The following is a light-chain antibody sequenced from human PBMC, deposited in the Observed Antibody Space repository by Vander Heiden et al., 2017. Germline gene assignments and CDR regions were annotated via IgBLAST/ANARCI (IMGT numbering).Light chain of an antibody. CDR1: QSVFYSPNNYNY. Sequence: DIVMTQSPDSLAVFLGERATIDCKSSQSVFYSPNNYNYMAWYQQKPGQPPKLLIYWASTRESGVPDRFSGSGSGTDFTLTISSLQAEDVAVYYCQQYLAFPLTFGGGTKVEIK. CDR3: QQYLAFPLT. V-gene: IGKV4-1*01. J-gene: IGKJ4*01. CDR2: WAS.